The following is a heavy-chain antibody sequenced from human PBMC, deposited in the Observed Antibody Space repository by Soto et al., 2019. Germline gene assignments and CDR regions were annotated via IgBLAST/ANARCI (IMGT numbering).Heavy chain of an antibody. J-gene: IGHJ3*02. Sequence: QVQLVESGRGVVQPGRSLRLSCAASGFTFSSYAMHWVRQAPGKGLEWVAVISYDGSNKYYADSVKGRFTISRDNSKNTLYLQMNSLRAEDTAVYYCARGSSGWYKDAFDIWGQGTMVTVSS. D-gene: IGHD6-19*01. CDR3: ARGSSGWYKDAFDI. V-gene: IGHV3-30-3*01. CDR1: GFTFSSYA. CDR2: ISYDGSNK.